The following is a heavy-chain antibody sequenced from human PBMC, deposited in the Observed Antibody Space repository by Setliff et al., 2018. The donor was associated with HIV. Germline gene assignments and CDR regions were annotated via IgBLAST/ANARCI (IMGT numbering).Heavy chain of an antibody. V-gene: IGHV4-59*11. J-gene: IGHJ3*02. D-gene: IGHD3-3*01. CDR1: GGSISSRY. CDR3: ARSKTFYDFWGGYYTHGAFKI. CDR2: IFYSGIT. Sequence: SETLSLTCTVSGGSISSRYWSWIRQPPGKGLEWIGSIFYSGITYYNPSLKSRVTISVDTSKNQFSLNLTSVTAADTAVYYCARSKTFYDFWGGYYTHGAFKIWGLGTMVTVSS.